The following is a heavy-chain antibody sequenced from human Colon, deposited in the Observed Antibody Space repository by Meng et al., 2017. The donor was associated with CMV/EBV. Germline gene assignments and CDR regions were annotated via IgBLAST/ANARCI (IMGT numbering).Heavy chain of an antibody. Sequence: LKEPGPTPVKPTQTLTLTCTFPGYSLGTSGVGVGWIRQPPGKALEWLALIYWDDDKRYSPSLKSRLTITKDTSKNQVVLTMTNMDPVDTATYYCAHRMGRIAARVFDYWGQGTLVTVSS. CDR3: AHRMGRIAARVFDY. CDR1: GYSLGTSGVG. V-gene: IGHV2-5*02. CDR2: IYWDDDK. J-gene: IGHJ4*02. D-gene: IGHD6-6*01.